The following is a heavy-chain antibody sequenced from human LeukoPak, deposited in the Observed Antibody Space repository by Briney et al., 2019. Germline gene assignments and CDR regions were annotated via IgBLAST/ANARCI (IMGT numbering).Heavy chain of an antibody. CDR3: ASALLWFGDSGMDV. J-gene: IGHJ6*04. V-gene: IGHV3-53*01. Sequence: PGGSLRLSCAASEFTFSSNYMSWVRQAPGKGLEWVSVIYSGGSTYYADSVKGRFTISRDNSKNTLYLQMNSLRAEDTAVYYCASALLWFGDSGMDVWGKGTTVTVSS. CDR1: EFTFSSNY. D-gene: IGHD3-10*01. CDR2: IYSGGST.